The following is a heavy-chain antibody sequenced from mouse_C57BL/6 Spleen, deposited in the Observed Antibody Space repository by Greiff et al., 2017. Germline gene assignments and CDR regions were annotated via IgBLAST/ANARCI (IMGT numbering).Heavy chain of an antibody. V-gene: IGHV1-15*01. CDR1: GYTFTDYE. J-gene: IGHJ3*01. CDR3: TRDYSNPWFAY. D-gene: IGHD2-5*01. Sequence: VQVVESGAELVRPGASVTLSCKASGYTFTDYEMHWVKQTPVHGLEWIGAIDPETGGTAYNQKFKGKAILTADKSSSTAYMELRSLTSEDSAVYYCTRDYSNPWFAYWGQGTLVTVSA. CDR2: IDPETGGT.